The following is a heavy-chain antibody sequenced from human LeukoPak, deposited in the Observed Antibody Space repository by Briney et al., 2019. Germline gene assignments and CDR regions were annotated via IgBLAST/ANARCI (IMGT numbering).Heavy chain of an antibody. Sequence: GGSLRLSCAASGFTFSSYAMSWVRQAPGKGLEWVSAISGSGGSTYYADSVKGRFTISRDNSKNTLYLQMNSLRAEDTAVYYCARDGEAGTFFDWGQGTLVTVSS. D-gene: IGHD6-19*01. CDR2: ISGSGGST. CDR1: GFTFSSYA. CDR3: ARDGEAGTFFD. J-gene: IGHJ4*02. V-gene: IGHV3-23*01.